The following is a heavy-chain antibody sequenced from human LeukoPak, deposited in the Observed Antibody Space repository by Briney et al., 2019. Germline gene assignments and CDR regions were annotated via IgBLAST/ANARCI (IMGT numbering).Heavy chain of an antibody. Sequence: ASVKVSCKASLYTFTSYDIKCVRQATGQGLEWMGWMNPNSGNTGYAQKFQGRVTITRNTSISTAYMELSSLRSEDTAMYYCASYLVGDGYNLDNWGQGTLVTVSS. CDR3: ASYLVGDGYNLDN. CDR2: MNPNSGNT. V-gene: IGHV1-8*03. CDR1: LYTFTSYD. D-gene: IGHD5-24*01. J-gene: IGHJ4*02.